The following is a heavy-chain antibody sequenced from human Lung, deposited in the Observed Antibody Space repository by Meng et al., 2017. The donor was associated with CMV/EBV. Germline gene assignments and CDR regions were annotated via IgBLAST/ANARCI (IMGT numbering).Heavy chain of an antibody. CDR3: ARHSLRFSINWVDP. CDR2: IRSKAYGGTT. J-gene: IGHJ5*02. CDR1: GFTFGDYA. V-gene: IGHV3-49*04. D-gene: IGHD3-3*01. Sequence: GGSLRLSCTTSGFTFGDYAMSWVRQAPGKGLEWVGFIRSKAYGGTTEYAASVKGRFAISRDDSKSIAYLQMNSLKTEDTAVYYCARHSLRFSINWVDPWGQGTLVTVSS.